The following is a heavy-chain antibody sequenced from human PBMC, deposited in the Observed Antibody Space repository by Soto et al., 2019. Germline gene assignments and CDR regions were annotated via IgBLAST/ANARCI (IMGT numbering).Heavy chain of an antibody. V-gene: IGHV4-59*01. J-gene: IGHJ5*02. CDR3: ARDLTPYGTNWFDP. D-gene: IGHD4-17*01. Sequence: SETLSLTCTVSGGSISSYYWSWIRQPPGKGLEWIGYIYYSGSTNYNPSLKSRVTISVDTSKNQFSLKLSSVTAADTAVYYCARDLTPYGTNWFDPWGQGTLVTVSS. CDR1: GGSISSYY. CDR2: IYYSGST.